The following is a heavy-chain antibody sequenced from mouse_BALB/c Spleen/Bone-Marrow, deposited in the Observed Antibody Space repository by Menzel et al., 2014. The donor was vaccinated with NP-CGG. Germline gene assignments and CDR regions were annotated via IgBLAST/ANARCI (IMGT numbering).Heavy chain of an antibody. V-gene: IGHV7-3*02. D-gene: IGHD2-3*01. CDR1: GFTFTDYY. J-gene: IGHJ4*01. CDR2: IRNKANGYTT. CDR3: GDMDGSPEKAMDS. Sequence: EVKVVESGGGLVQPGSSLRLSCATSGFTFTDYYMNWVRQPPGKALEWLGFIRNKANGYTTEFSASVKGRFTISRDNSQGFLYLRMNTWRAEDSATNSGGDMDGSPEKAMDSGGKGPPVPVS.